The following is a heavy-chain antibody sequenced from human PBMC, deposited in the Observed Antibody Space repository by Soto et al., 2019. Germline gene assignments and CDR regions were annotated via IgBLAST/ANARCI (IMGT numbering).Heavy chain of an antibody. CDR3: ASRTGTY. D-gene: IGHD2-8*02. J-gene: IGHJ4*02. V-gene: IGHV3-21*01. Sequence: EVQLVESGGGPVKPGGSLRLSCAASGFTFSTYSMDWVRQAPGKGLEWVSSIDRTSTYIYYADSVKSRFTISRDNANTSLFLQMTSLRPEDTAVYYCASRTGTYWGQGTLVTVSS. CDR1: GFTFSTYS. CDR2: IDRTSTYI.